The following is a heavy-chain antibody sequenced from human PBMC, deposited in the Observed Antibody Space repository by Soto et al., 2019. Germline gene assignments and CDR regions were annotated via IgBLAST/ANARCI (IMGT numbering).Heavy chain of an antibody. Sequence: GGSLRLSCAASGFTFSSYAMSWVRQAPGKGLEWVSAISGSGGSTYYADSVKGRFTISRDNSKNTLYLQMNSLRAEDTAVYYCAKGPTRAYYYYYMDVWGKGTTVTVSS. V-gene: IGHV3-23*01. CDR3: AKGPTRAYYYYYMDV. CDR1: GFTFSSYA. CDR2: ISGSGGST. J-gene: IGHJ6*03.